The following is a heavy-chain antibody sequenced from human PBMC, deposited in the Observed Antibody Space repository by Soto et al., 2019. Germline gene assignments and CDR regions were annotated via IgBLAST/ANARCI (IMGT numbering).Heavy chain of an antibody. J-gene: IGHJ6*02. CDR2: ISAYNGNT. Sequence: QVQLVQSGAEVKKPGASVKVSCKASGYTFTSYGISWVRQAPGQGLEWMGWISAYNGNTNYAQKLQGRVTMATDTSTSTAYMELRSLRSDDTAVYYCARDLAWNYVHYYYGMDVWGQGTTVTVSS. V-gene: IGHV1-18*04. D-gene: IGHD1-7*01. CDR1: GYTFTSYG. CDR3: ARDLAWNYVHYYYGMDV.